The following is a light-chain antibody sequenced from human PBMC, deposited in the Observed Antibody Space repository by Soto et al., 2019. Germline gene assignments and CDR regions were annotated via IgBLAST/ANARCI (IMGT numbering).Light chain of an antibody. CDR1: QNVDTN. CDR3: QKYDGTGT. J-gene: IGKJ1*01. CDR2: GAS. Sequence: IVLTPSPSNLPVSPGDRAPLSCRASQNVDTNLAWYQQKPGQAPRLLVWGASTRASGIPARFSGSGSGTDFTLTISSLEPEDFAMYYCQKYDGTGTFGQGTKVDIK. V-gene: IGKV3D-15*01.